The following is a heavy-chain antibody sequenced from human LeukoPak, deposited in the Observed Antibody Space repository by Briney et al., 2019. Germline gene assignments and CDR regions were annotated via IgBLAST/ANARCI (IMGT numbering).Heavy chain of an antibody. CDR2: IYYTGKT. Sequence: SETLSLTCTVSGDSVSNGNYYWSWLRQPPGKALEWIGYIYYTGKTYYNPPLEGRVTILVDTSRNHFSVKLSSVTAADTAVYYCARSYGDYANTFDYWGQGTLVTVSS. CDR1: GDSVSNGNYY. V-gene: IGHV4-61*03. CDR3: ARSYGDYANTFDY. J-gene: IGHJ4*02. D-gene: IGHD4-17*01.